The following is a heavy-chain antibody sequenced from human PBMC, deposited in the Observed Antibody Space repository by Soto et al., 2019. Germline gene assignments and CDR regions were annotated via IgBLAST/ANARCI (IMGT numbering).Heavy chain of an antibody. Sequence: SLTCTVSGGSISSYYWSWIRQPPGKGLEWIGYIYCSGSTNYNPSLKSRVTISVDTSKNQFSLKLSSVTAADTAVYYCARQGTTVTTERGVYYFDYWGQGTLVTVSS. CDR1: GGSISSYY. CDR2: IYCSGST. J-gene: IGHJ4*02. V-gene: IGHV4-59*01. D-gene: IGHD4-17*01. CDR3: ARQGTTVTTERGVYYFDY.